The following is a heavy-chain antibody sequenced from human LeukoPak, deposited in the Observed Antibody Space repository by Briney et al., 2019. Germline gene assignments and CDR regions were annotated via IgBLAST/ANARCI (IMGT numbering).Heavy chain of an antibody. D-gene: IGHD3-10*01. J-gene: IGHJ5*02. Sequence: GASVKVSCKAFGYTFTGYYMHWVRQAPGQGLEWMGIINPSGGSTSYAQKFQGRVTMTRDTSTSTVYMELSSLRSEDTAVYYCARGKGGFYYGSGSFHPNWFDPWGQGTLVTVSS. CDR2: INPSGGST. CDR1: GYTFTGYY. V-gene: IGHV1-46*01. CDR3: ARGKGGFYYGSGSFHPNWFDP.